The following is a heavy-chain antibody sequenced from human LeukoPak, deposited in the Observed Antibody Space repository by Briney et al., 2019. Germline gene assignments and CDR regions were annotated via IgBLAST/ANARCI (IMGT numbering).Heavy chain of an antibody. J-gene: IGHJ3*02. CDR1: GGSLRTYY. Sequence: PSETLSLTCTVSGGSLRTYYWSWIRQAPGKGLEWIGYIYYTGSTSYNPSLKSRVTMSLDASKNQFSLELNPVTPADTAVYYCARGGGYFLIDAFDIWGLGTMVTVSS. CDR3: ARGGGYFLIDAFDI. D-gene: IGHD3-22*01. V-gene: IGHV4-59*01. CDR2: IYYTGST.